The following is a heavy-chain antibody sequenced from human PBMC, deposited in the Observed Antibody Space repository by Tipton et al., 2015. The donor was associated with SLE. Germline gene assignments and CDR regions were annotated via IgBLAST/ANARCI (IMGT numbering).Heavy chain of an antibody. CDR2: MYYSGRS. V-gene: IGHV4-59*02. CDR1: GDSVTSHY. Sequence: LRLSCNVSGDSVTSHYWTWIRQPPGKGLEWIGYMYYSGRSDYNASLRSRVTISIDTSRNQFPLNLNSVTAADTAVYYCSRFRGGRNYFDYWGQGIPVTVS. CDR3: SRFRGGRNYFDY. D-gene: IGHD1-1*01. J-gene: IGHJ4*02.